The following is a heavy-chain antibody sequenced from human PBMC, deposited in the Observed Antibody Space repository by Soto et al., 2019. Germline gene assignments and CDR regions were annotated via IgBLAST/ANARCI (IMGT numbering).Heavy chain of an antibody. D-gene: IGHD3-16*01. V-gene: IGHV1-8*01. CDR3: ARMETFGSLNWFDP. Sequence: ASVKVSCKASGFSFTNNDVSWVRQATGQGLEWMGWMNPGSGDTGYAQKFQGRVTMTRDISIATAYMELSSLRSDDTAIYYCARMETFGSLNWFDPWGQGTLVTVSS. CDR2: MNPGSGDT. J-gene: IGHJ5*02. CDR1: GFSFTNND.